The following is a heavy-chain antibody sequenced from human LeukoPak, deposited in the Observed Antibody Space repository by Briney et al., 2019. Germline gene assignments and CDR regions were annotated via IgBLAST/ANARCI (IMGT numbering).Heavy chain of an antibody. Sequence: SETLSLTCAVYGGSFSGYYWSWIRQPPGKGLEWIGEINHSGSTNYNPSLTSRVTISVDTSKNQFSLKLSSVTAADTAVYYCATSYDSSGYYGYWGQGTLVTVSS. V-gene: IGHV4-34*01. D-gene: IGHD3-22*01. J-gene: IGHJ4*02. CDR1: GGSFSGYY. CDR3: ATSYDSSGYYGY. CDR2: INHSGST.